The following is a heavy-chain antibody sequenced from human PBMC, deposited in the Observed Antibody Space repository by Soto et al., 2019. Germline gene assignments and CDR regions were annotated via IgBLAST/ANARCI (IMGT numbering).Heavy chain of an antibody. Sequence: LRLSCAASGFTFTNYAMTWARQAPGKGLEWVSSLLRSGSTTYYADSVKGRFTISSDISANSLYLQMDSLRAEDTAVYYCAKDAVSGDGIWLLDSWGQGTVVTVSS. J-gene: IGHJ4*02. CDR3: AKDAVSGDGIWLLDS. D-gene: IGHD4-17*01. V-gene: IGHV3-23*01. CDR2: LLRSGSTT. CDR1: GFTFTNYA.